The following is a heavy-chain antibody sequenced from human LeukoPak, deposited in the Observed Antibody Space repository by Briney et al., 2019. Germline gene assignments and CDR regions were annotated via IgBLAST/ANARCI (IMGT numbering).Heavy chain of an antibody. CDR1: GFTFSSYW. V-gene: IGHV3-7*01. Sequence: AGGSLRLSCAASGFTFSSYWMSWVRQAPGKGLEWVANIKQDGSEKYYVDSVKGRFTISRDNAKNSLYLQMNGLRAEDTAVYYCARDKIVGATQFDYWGQGTLVTVSS. D-gene: IGHD1-26*01. J-gene: IGHJ4*02. CDR3: ARDKIVGATQFDY. CDR2: IKQDGSEK.